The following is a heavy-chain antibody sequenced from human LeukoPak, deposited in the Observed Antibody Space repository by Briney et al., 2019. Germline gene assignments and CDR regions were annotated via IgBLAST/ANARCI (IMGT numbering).Heavy chain of an antibody. J-gene: IGHJ3*02. V-gene: IGHV4-39*01. Sequence: SETLSLTCSDSGGSISSSSYYWGWIRQPPGKGLEWIGSIYYSGSTYYNPSLKSRVTISVDTSKNQFSLKLSSVTAADTAVYYCARNMITFGGVIVKLRAFDIWGQGTMVTVSS. CDR3: ARNMITFGGVIVKLRAFDI. CDR2: IYYSGST. D-gene: IGHD3-16*02. CDR1: GGSISSSSYY.